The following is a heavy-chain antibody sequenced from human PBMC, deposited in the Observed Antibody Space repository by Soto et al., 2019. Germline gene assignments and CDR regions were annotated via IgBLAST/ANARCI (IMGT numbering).Heavy chain of an antibody. D-gene: IGHD4-4*01. J-gene: IGHJ5*02. CDR1: GFSFGNYW. CDR2: INQDGSEK. Sequence: EVQLVESGGGLVQPGGSLRLSCATSGFSFGNYWMNWVRQGPGKGLAWVANINQDGSEKYYVDSVKGRFTISRDTAKDSLYLQMNSLRAEDTAIYYCARDYSNPRGRFDPWGQGTLVTVSS. CDR3: ARDYSNPRGRFDP. V-gene: IGHV3-7*01.